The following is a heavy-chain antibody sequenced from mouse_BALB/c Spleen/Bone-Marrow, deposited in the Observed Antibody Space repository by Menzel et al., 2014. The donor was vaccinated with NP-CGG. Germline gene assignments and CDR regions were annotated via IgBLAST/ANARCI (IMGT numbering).Heavy chain of an antibody. CDR2: INPTTGYT. CDR1: GYTFXTYW. Sequence: QVQLQQSGAELAKPGVSVKMSCKASGYTFXTYWMHWVKQRPGQGLEWIGFINPTTGYTECNQNFKDKASLTADKSSSTAYMQLRSLTSQHTAVYYCERSTGAIGSWGQGTSVAVSS. J-gene: IGHJ4*01. CDR3: ERSTGAIGS. V-gene: IGHV1-7*01. D-gene: IGHD2-14*01.